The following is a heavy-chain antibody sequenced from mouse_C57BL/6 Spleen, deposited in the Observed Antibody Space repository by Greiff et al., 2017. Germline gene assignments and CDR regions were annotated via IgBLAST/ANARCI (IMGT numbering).Heavy chain of an antibody. CDR2: IYPGDGDT. CDR1: GYAFSSYW. CDR3: ARSGLRRGYYFDY. D-gene: IGHD2-4*01. Sequence: VQRVESGAELVKPGASVKISCKASGYAFSSYWMNWVKQRPGKGLEWIGQIYPGDGDTNYNGKFKGKATLTADKSSSTAYMQLSSLTSEDSAVYFCARSGLRRGYYFDYWGQGTTLTVSS. V-gene: IGHV1-80*01. J-gene: IGHJ2*01.